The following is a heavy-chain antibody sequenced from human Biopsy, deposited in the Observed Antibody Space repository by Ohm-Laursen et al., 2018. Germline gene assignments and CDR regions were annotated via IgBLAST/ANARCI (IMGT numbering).Heavy chain of an antibody. CDR3: ARSVGIMAAPIDY. J-gene: IGHJ4*02. D-gene: IGHD3-16*01. CDR2: INSVGTI. V-gene: IGHV3-11*01. Sequence: GSLRLSCAASGFIFSDYYTSWIRQAPGKGLEWVSNINSVGTIYYADSVRGRFTISRDNAKNSLYLQMNSLRVEDTAVYYCARSVGIMAAPIDYWGQGTLVTVSS. CDR1: GFIFSDYY.